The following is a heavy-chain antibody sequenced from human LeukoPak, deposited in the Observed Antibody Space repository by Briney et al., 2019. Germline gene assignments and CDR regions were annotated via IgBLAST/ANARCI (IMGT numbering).Heavy chain of an antibody. D-gene: IGHD1-1*01. CDR2: IGTAGDT. Sequence: PGGSLRLSRAASGFTFSDYDMHWVRQVTGKGLEWVSAIGTAGDTYYTGSVKGRFTISRENAKNSLYLQMNSLRAGDTAVYYCAGVAKERVGGVYYFDYWGQGTLVTVSS. CDR3: AGVAKERVGGVYYFDY. J-gene: IGHJ4*02. V-gene: IGHV3-13*01. CDR1: GFTFSDYD.